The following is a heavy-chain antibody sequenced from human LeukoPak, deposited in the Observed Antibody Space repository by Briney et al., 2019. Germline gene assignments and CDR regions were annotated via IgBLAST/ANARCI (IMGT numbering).Heavy chain of an antibody. J-gene: IGHJ4*02. CDR2: IYYSGST. CDR3: ARGDTAMVDC. Sequence: SETLSLTCTVSGGSISSGGYYWSWIRQHPGKGLEWIGYIYYSGSTNYNPSLKSRVTISVDTSKNQFSLKLSSVTAADTAVYYCARGDTAMVDCWGQGTLVTVSS. V-gene: IGHV4-61*08. D-gene: IGHD5-18*01. CDR1: GGSISSGGYY.